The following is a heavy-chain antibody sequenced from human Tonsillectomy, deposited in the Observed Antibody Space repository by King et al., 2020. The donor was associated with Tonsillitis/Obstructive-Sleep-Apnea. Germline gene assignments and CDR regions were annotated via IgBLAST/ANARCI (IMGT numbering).Heavy chain of an antibody. Sequence: VQLVQSGAEVKKPGASVKVSCKASGYSFTSYAISWVRQAPGQGLEWMGWISAYNGDTNYAQKLQGRVTMTTDTSTSTAYMELRSLRSDDTAVYYCARDSMSHYFDSSAYYTFAYWGQGTLVTVSS. D-gene: IGHD3-22*01. CDR1: GYSFTSYA. CDR2: ISAYNGDT. CDR3: ARDSMSHYFDSSAYYTFAY. V-gene: IGHV1-18*01. J-gene: IGHJ4*02.